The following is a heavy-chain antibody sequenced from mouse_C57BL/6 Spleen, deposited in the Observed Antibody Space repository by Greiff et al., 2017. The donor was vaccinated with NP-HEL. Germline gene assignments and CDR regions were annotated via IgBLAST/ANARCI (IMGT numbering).Heavy chain of an antibody. J-gene: IGHJ1*03. Sequence: EVQRVESGGGLVKPGGSLKLSCAASGFTFSSYAMSWVRQTPDKRLEWVATISDGGSYTYYPDNVKGRFTISRDNAKNNLYLQMSHLKSEDTAMYYCARDRASYWYFDVWGTGTTVTVSS. CDR1: GFTFSSYA. CDR3: ARDRASYWYFDV. D-gene: IGHD3-1*01. CDR2: ISDGGSYT. V-gene: IGHV5-4*01.